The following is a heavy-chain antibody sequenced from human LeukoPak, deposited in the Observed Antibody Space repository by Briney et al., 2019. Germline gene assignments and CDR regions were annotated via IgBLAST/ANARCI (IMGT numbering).Heavy chain of an antibody. D-gene: IGHD5-12*01. J-gene: IGHJ4*02. Sequence: GSSVKVSCKASGGTFSSYAISWVRQAPGQGLEWMGRIIPILGIANYAQKFQGRVTITADKSTSTAYMELSGLRSEDTAVYYWARDTIKIRGGGFDYWGQGTLVTVSS. V-gene: IGHV1-69*04. CDR1: GGTFSSYA. CDR2: IIPILGIA. CDR3: ARDTIKIRGGGFDY.